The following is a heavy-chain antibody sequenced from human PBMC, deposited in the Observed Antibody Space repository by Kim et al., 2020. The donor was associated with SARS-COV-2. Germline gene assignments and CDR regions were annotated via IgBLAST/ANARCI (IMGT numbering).Heavy chain of an antibody. J-gene: IGHJ4*02. CDR2: INSDRSST. D-gene: IGHD7-27*01. Sequence: GGSLRLSCAASGFTFSRSWMHWVRQAPGKGLVWVSRINSDRSSTSYADSVKGRFTISRDNAKNTLYLQMNSLRAEDTAVYYCARVGHLGADYWGAQLYYFDYWGQGTLVTVSS. CDR3: ARVGHLGADYWGAQLYYFDY. V-gene: IGHV3-74*01. CDR1: GFTFSRSW.